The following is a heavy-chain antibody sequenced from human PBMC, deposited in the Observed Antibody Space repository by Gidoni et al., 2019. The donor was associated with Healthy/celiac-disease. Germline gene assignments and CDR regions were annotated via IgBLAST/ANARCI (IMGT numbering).Heavy chain of an antibody. Sequence: QVQLVESGGGVVQPGRSLRLSCAASGFTFSSYAMHWVRQAPGKGLEWVAVISYDGSNKYYADSVKGRFTISRDNSKNTLYLQMNSLRAEDTAVYYCARTDYGGNFWYFDLWGRGTLVTVSS. CDR2: ISYDGSNK. CDR1: GFTFSSYA. V-gene: IGHV3-30-3*01. D-gene: IGHD4-17*01. J-gene: IGHJ2*01. CDR3: ARTDYGGNFWYFDL.